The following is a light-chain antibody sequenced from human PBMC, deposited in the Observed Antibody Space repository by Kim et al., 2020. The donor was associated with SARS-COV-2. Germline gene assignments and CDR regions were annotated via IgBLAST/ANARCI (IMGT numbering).Light chain of an antibody. J-gene: IGLJ2*01. CDR1: NIRLKT. CDR2: DDK. Sequence: APGKTDTITGGNNNIRLKTVGWYQHKPGQAPVLVVYDDKDRPSGIPERFSGSTSGYTATLTISRVEAGDEADYYCQVWDGSTDHVLFGGGTQLTVL. CDR3: QVWDGSTDHVL. V-gene: IGLV3-21*03.